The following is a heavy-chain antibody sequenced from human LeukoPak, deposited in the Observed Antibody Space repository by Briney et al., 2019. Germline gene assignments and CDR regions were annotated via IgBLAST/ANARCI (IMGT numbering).Heavy chain of an antibody. CDR1: GIPFWRHA. CDR2: IWYDGSNK. Sequence: GGSLRLSCTASGIPFWRHAMNWVRQAPGKGLEWVAVIWYDGSNKYYADSVKGRFTISRDNSKNTLYLQMNSLRAEDTAVYYCARDHWFDPWGQGTLVTVSS. J-gene: IGHJ5*02. CDR3: ARDHWFDP. V-gene: IGHV3-33*07.